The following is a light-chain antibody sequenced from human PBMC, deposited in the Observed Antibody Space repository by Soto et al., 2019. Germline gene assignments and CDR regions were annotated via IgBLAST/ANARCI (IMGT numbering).Light chain of an antibody. Sequence: EIVLTHALATVSFSAFDIATLSCRASQSVGTYLAWYQQKPGQAPRLLIYGASSRATGIPDRFSGSGSGTDFTLTISRLEPEDFAVYYCQQDVSRTLTFGRGTKVEIK. CDR3: QQDVSRTLT. CDR2: GAS. J-gene: IGKJ4*01. CDR1: QSVGTY. V-gene: IGKV3-20*01.